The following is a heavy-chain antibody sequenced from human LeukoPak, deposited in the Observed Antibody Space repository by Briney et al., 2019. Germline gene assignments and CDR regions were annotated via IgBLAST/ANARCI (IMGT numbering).Heavy chain of an antibody. CDR2: INPNSGGT. J-gene: IGHJ4*02. CDR3: ARDRELRYFDWLLPFDY. D-gene: IGHD3-9*01. Sequence: ASVKVPCKASGYTFTGYYMHWVRQAPGQGLEWMGWINPNSGGTNYAQKFQGRVTMTRDTSISTAYTELSRLRSDDTAVYYCARDRELRYFDWLLPFDYWGQGTLVTVSS. CDR1: GYTFTGYY. V-gene: IGHV1-2*02.